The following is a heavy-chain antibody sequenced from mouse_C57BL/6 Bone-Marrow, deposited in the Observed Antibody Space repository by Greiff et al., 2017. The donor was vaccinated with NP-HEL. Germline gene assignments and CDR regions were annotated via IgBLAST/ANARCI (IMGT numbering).Heavy chain of an antibody. CDR1: GFTFSSYG. D-gene: IGHD1-3*01. Sequence: EVQLQESGGDLVKPGGSLKLSCAASGFTFSSYGMSWVRQTPDKRLEWVATISSGGSYTYYPDSVKGRFTISRDNAKNTLYLQMSSLKSEDTAMYYCARRRLKLDWGQGTLVTVSA. J-gene: IGHJ3*01. V-gene: IGHV5-6*01. CDR2: ISSGGSYT. CDR3: ARRRLKLD.